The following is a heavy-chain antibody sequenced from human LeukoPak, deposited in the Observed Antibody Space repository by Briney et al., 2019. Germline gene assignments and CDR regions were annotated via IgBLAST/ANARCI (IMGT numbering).Heavy chain of an antibody. D-gene: IGHD3-9*01. CDR1: GGSISSYY. Sequence: SETLSLTCTVSGGSISSYYWSWIRQPPGKGLEWIGYIYYSRSTNYNPSLKSRVTISVDTSKNQFSLKLSSVTAADTAVYYCARGTTYYDILTGYYVCAFDIWGQGTMVTVSS. CDR2: IYYSRST. J-gene: IGHJ3*02. CDR3: ARGTTYYDILTGYYVCAFDI. V-gene: IGHV4-59*01.